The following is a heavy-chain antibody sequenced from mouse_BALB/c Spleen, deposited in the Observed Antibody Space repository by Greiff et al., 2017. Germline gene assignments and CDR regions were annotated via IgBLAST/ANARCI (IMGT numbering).Heavy chain of an antibody. J-gene: IGHJ4*01. CDR2: IDPETGGT. Sequence: QVQLKESGAELVRPGASVTLSCKASGYTFTDYEMHWVKQTPVHGLEWIGAIDPETGGTAYNQKFKGEATLTADTSSSTAYMELRSLTSEDSAVYYCTSYYGSRETFYAMDYWGQGTSVTVSS. CDR1: GYTFTDYE. CDR3: TSYYGSRETFYAMDY. D-gene: IGHD1-1*01. V-gene: IGHV1-15*01.